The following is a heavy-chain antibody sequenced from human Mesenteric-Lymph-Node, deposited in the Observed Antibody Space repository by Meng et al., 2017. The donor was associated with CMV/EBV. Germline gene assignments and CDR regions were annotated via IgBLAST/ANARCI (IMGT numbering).Heavy chain of an antibody. CDR2: INHDGSYT. Sequence: GESLKISCAASGFAFSGYWMHWARQAPGKGLVWVSRINHDGSYTTYADSVKGRFTISRDNAKNTLYLQMNTLRAEDTAVYYCAKSPSRIAAKYYFDYWGQGTLVTVSS. CDR3: AKSPSRIAAKYYFDY. V-gene: IGHV3-74*03. CDR1: GFAFSGYW. D-gene: IGHD3-16*02. J-gene: IGHJ4*02.